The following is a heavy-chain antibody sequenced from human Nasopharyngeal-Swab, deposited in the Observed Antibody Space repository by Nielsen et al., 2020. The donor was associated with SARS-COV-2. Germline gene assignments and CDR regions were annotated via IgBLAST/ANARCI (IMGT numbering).Heavy chain of an antibody. D-gene: IGHD6-13*01. CDR2: IKQDGSEK. CDR1: GFTFSSYW. J-gene: IGHJ5*02. V-gene: IGHV3-7*01. CDR3: ARARAAGRNNWFDP. Sequence: GESLKISCAAFGFTFSSYWMSWVRQAPGKGLEWVANIKQDGSEKYYVDFVKGRFTISRDNAKNSLYLQMNSLRAEDTAVYYCARARAAGRNNWFDPWGQGTLVTVSS.